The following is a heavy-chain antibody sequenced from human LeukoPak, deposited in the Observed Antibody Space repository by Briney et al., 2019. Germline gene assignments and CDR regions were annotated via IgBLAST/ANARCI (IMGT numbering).Heavy chain of an antibody. Sequence: GGSLRLSCSASGFTFTSHVMHWVRQAPGKGLQYVSGISMNVQTTYYAGSVKGRFTISRDSSKNTVYLQMNSLTAEDTAVYYCVREGLERRTNFDYWGQGTQVSVSS. D-gene: IGHD1-1*01. CDR3: VREGLERRTNFDY. CDR1: GFTFTSHV. CDR2: ISMNVQTT. V-gene: IGHV3-64D*06. J-gene: IGHJ4*02.